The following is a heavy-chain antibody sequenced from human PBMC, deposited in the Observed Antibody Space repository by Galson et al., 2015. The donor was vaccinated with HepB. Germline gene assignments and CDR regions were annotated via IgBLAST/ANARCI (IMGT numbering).Heavy chain of an antibody. CDR3: ARDRSRAYGSGSYSGVWFDP. CDR2: INPNSGGT. V-gene: IGHV1-2*06. CDR1: GYTFIGQY. J-gene: IGHJ5*02. D-gene: IGHD3-10*01. Sequence: SVKVSCKASGYTFIGQYMHWVRQAPGQGLEWMGRINPNSGGTNYAQKFQGRVTMTRDTSISTAYMELSRLGSDDTAVCYCARDRSRAYGSGSYSGVWFDPWGQGTLVTVSS.